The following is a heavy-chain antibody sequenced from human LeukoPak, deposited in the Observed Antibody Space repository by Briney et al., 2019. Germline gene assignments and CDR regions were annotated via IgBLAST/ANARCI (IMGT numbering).Heavy chain of an antibody. CDR3: ARGSYSSSWTHRRDFDY. CDR1: GFTFSSYD. CDR2: IGTAGDT. Sequence: RAGGSLRLSCAASGFTFSSYDMHWVRQATGKGLEWVSAIGTAGDTYYPGSVKGRFTISRENAKNSLYLQMNSLRAEDTAVYYCARGSYSSSWTHRRDFDYWGQGTLVTVSS. J-gene: IGHJ4*02. V-gene: IGHV3-13*01. D-gene: IGHD6-13*01.